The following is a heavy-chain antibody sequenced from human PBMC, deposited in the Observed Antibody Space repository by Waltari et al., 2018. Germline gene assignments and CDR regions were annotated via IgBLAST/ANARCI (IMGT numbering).Heavy chain of an antibody. CDR2: IYHSGST. J-gene: IGHJ3*02. V-gene: IGHV4-38-2*02. CDR1: GYSLSSGYY. Sequence: QVQLQESGPGLVKPSETLSLTCAVSGYSLSSGYYWGWIRQPPGKGLEWIGSIYHSGSTYYNPSLKGRVTISVDTAKNQFSLKRSSVTAADTAVYYCARDASIVVVIARGAFDIWGQGTMVTVSS. CDR3: ARDASIVVVIARGAFDI. D-gene: IGHD2-21*01.